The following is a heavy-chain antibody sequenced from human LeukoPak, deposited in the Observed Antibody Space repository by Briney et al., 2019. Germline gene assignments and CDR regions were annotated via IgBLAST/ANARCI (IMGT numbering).Heavy chain of an antibody. CDR3: AKDSPRYFDWLSEGGGDYFDY. J-gene: IGHJ4*02. V-gene: IGHV3-48*03. CDR1: GFTFSSYE. D-gene: IGHD3-9*01. CDR2: ISSSGSTI. Sequence: GGSLRLSCAASGFTFSSYEMNWVRQAPGKGLEWVSYISSSGSTIYYADSVKGRFTISRDNSKNTLYLQMNSLRAEDTAVYYCAKDSPRYFDWLSEGGGDYFDYWGQGTLVTVSS.